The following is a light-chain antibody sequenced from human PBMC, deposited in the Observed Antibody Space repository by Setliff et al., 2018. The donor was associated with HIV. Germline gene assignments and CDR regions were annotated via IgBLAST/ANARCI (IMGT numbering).Light chain of an antibody. CDR1: SIDIGNYNY. CDR3: SAYAGSNNYGV. J-gene: IGLJ1*01. CDR2: QVT. V-gene: IGLV2-8*01. Sequence: QSALTQPPSASGSPGQSVTISCTGASIDIGNYNYVSWYQHHPGKAPKLIIYQVTKRPSGVPDRFSGSKSANTASLTDSGLQAEDEADYYCSAYAGSNNYGVFGTGTKVTVL.